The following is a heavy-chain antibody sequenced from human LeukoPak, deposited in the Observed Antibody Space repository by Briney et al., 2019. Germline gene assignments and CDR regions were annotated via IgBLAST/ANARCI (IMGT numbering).Heavy chain of an antibody. V-gene: IGHV3-30*18. CDR1: GFTFSSYG. J-gene: IGHJ6*03. D-gene: IGHD3-22*01. CDR3: VKGSKAVLITRDHYMDV. CDR2: ISYDGSNK. Sequence: GRSLRLSCAASGFTFSSYGMHWVRQAPGKGLEWVAVISYDGSNKYYADSVKGRFTISRDNSKNTLYLQMNSLRAEDTAVYYCVKGSKAVLITRDHYMDVWGKGTTVTISS.